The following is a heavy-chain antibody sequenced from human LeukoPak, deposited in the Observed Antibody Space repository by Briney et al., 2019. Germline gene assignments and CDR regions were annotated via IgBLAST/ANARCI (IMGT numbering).Heavy chain of an antibody. J-gene: IGHJ4*02. V-gene: IGHV3-30*03. CDR3: ARDYLSSGWFVASYDY. CDR1: GFLFSSYA. D-gene: IGHD6-19*01. Sequence: PGGSLRLSRAASGFLFSSYAMDWVRQSPGKGLEWVAVISRDGSDKYYGGSVKGRFNISRDNSKNTVYLEISSLRVEDTAVYYCARDYLSSGWFVASYDYWGRGTLVTVSS. CDR2: ISRDGSDK.